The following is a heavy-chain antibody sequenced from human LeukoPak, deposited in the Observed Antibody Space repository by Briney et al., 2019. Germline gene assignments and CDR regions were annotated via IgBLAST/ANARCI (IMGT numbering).Heavy chain of an antibody. D-gene: IGHD6-19*01. Sequence: ASVRVSCKASGYTFTGYYMHWVRQAPGQGLEWMGWINPNSGGTNYAQKFQGRVTMTRDTSISTAYMELSRLRSDDTAVYYCARDLLPRSGYSSGWDSGNWFDPWGQGTLVTVSS. CDR2: INPNSGGT. CDR1: GYTFTGYY. J-gene: IGHJ5*02. V-gene: IGHV1-2*02. CDR3: ARDLLPRSGYSSGWDSGNWFDP.